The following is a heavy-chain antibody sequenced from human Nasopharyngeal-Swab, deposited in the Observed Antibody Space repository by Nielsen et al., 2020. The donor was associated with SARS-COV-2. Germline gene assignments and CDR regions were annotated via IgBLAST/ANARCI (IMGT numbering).Heavy chain of an antibody. Sequence: SETLSLTCTVSGGSISDYYWSWIRQPPGKGLEWVGYIYYSGTTNYNPSLESRVTISIDMSKNQFSLKLYSVTAADTAVYYCARNHNWGGEAFDLWGQGTMVTVSS. CDR1: GGSISDYY. CDR3: ARNHNWGGEAFDL. V-gene: IGHV4-59*08. CDR2: IYYSGTT. J-gene: IGHJ3*01. D-gene: IGHD1-1*01.